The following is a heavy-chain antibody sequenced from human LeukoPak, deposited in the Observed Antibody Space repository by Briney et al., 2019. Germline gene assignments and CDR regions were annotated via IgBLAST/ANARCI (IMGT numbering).Heavy chain of an antibody. Sequence: GGSLRLSCAASGFSFSSYVMHWVRQAPGKGLEWVAMTSYAGNSKHYADSVKGRFTISRDNSKNTLYLQMNSLRAEDTALYYCAKDKHEVVPAADEYWGQGTLVTVSS. V-gene: IGHV3-30*04. CDR2: TSYAGNSK. J-gene: IGHJ4*02. CDR3: AKDKHEVVPAADEY. CDR1: GFSFSSYV. D-gene: IGHD2-2*01.